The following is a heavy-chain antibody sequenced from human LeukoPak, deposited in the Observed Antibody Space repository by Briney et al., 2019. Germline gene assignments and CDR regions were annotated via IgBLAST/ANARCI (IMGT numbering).Heavy chain of an antibody. D-gene: IGHD2-8*01. Sequence: GGSLRLSCAGSGYTFSIYSMNWVRQAPGKGLEWVSYISSSSSAISYADSVKGRFTISRDNAKNSLYLQMNSLRVEDTAVYYCAGDTTTDECTSGFFDYWGQGTLLTVSS. CDR3: AGDTTTDECTSGFFDY. V-gene: IGHV3-48*01. CDR1: GYTFSIYS. J-gene: IGHJ4*02. CDR2: ISSSSSAI.